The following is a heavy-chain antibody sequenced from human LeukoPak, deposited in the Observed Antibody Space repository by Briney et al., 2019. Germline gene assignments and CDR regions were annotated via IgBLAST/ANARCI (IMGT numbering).Heavy chain of an antibody. V-gene: IGHV4-39*07. D-gene: IGHD5-24*01. CDR3: ARRSYNSPFRY. Sequence: SETLSLTCTVSGGSISSSGYYWGWIRQPPGKGLEWIGSIYYSGNTYYNPSLKSRVTISVDTSKNQFSLKLSSVTAADTAVYYCARRSYNSPFRYWGQGTLVTVSS. CDR2: IYYSGNT. J-gene: IGHJ4*02. CDR1: GGSISSSGYY.